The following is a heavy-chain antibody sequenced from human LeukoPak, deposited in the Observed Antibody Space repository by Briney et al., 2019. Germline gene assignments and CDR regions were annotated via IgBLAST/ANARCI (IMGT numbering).Heavy chain of an antibody. CDR2: IYHSGTT. J-gene: IGHJ5*02. CDR1: GYSIRSGYY. CDR3: ARGLPKHDYGDYGGTWFDP. Sequence: SETLSLTCTVSGYSIRSGYYWGWIRQPPGKGLEWIGNIYHSGTTWYNPSLKSRVTISVDTSKNQFSLRLSSVTAADTALYYCARGLPKHDYGDYGGTWFDPWGQGTLVTVSS. D-gene: IGHD4-17*01. V-gene: IGHV4-38-2*02.